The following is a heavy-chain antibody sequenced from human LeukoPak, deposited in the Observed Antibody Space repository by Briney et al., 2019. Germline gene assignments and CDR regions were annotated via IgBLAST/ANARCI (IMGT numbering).Heavy chain of an antibody. D-gene: IGHD3-16*01. CDR1: GHTFSNYA. Sequence: PGGSLRLSCAASGHTFSNYAMSWVRQAPGKGLEWVSAISGSGSSTYYTDSVKGRLTISRDNSKNTLYLQMNSLRAEDTAVYYCARGSGAYYWGQGTLVTVSS. J-gene: IGHJ4*02. CDR3: ARGSGAYY. CDR2: ISGSGSST. V-gene: IGHV3-23*01.